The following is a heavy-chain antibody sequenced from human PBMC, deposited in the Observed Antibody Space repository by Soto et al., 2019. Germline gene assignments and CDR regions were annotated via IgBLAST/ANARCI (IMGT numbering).Heavy chain of an antibody. CDR3: ARALSKKDGLYGY. V-gene: IGHV4-34*01. CDR1: CGSFSGYH. D-gene: IGHD3-10*01. J-gene: IGHJ4*02. CDR2: INHSGST. Sequence: AETLSLTCAVYCGSFSGYHWSWIRQPPGKGLEWIGEINHSGSTNYNPSLKSRVTISVDTSTTQFSLKLSSVTAADTAVYYCARALSKKDGLYGYWGQGTLVTVSS.